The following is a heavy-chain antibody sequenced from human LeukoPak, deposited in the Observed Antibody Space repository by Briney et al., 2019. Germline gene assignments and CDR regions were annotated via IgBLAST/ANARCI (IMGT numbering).Heavy chain of an antibody. CDR1: GGSISSYY. V-gene: IGHV4-59*01. CDR2: IYYSGST. J-gene: IGHJ5*02. CDR3: ARGTYYQYNWFDP. D-gene: IGHD3-22*01. Sequence: SETLSLTCTVSGGSISSYYWSWIRQPPVKGLEWIGYIYYSGSTNYNPSLKSRVTISVDTSKNQFSLKLSSVTAADTAVYYCARGTYYQYNWFDPWGQGTLVTVSS.